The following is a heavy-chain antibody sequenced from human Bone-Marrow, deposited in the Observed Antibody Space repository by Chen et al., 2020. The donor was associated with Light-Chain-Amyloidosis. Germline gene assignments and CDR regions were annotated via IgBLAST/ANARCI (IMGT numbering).Heavy chain of an antibody. J-gene: IGHJ4*02. D-gene: IGHD6-19*01. CDR1: GFTFSNHW. CDR2: INTDGSIK. CDR3: VRGSSGWYGIDY. V-gene: IGHV3-74*01. Sequence: EVQLVESGGGFVQPGGSLRLSCAASGFTFSNHWMDWVRQAPGKGLVWVSHINTDGSIKNDGDSVRGRFTISRDNAKNTLYLQMNSLRAEDTAVYYCVRGSSGWYGIDYWGQGTLVTVSS.